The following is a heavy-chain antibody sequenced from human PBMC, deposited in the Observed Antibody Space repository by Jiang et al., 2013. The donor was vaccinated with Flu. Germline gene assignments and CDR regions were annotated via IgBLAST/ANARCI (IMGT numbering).Heavy chain of an antibody. CDR2: IYYSGST. CDR1: GGSISSSSYY. CDR3: ARPSVAGTWYFDL. D-gene: IGHD6-19*01. J-gene: IGHJ2*01. Sequence: VKPSETLSLTCTVSGGSISSSSYYWGWIRQPPGKGLEWIGSIYYSGSTYYNPSPKSRVTISVDTSKNQFSLKLSSVTAADTAVYYCARPSVAGTWYFDLWGRGTLVTVSS. V-gene: IGHV4-39*01.